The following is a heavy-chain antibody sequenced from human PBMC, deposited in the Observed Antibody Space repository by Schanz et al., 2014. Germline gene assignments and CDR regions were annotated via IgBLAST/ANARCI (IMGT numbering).Heavy chain of an antibody. CDR3: ARARRKSNYSGGRCFHWSFYRMDV. D-gene: IGHD2-15*01. J-gene: IGHJ6*02. Sequence: EVQLVESGGGLVKPGGSLRLSCAASGFTFSDYYMSWIRQAPGKGLEWVSGISGSGGSTYYADSVKGRFTISRDNSKNLLYIHRNSLRTAVSAVYYCARARRKSNYSGGRCFHWSFYRMDVWGQGTTVTVSS. V-gene: IGHV3-23*04. CDR2: ISGSGGST. CDR1: GFTFSDYY.